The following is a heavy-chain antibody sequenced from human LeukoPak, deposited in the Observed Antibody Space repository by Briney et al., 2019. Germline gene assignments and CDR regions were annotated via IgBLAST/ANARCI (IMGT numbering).Heavy chain of an antibody. CDR3: AKDADDYGDSYFDS. Sequence: GGSLRLSCAAPGFSFNNYGMHWVRQAPGEGLEWVAAIWYDGTHEFYVDSVKGRFTISRDNSKNTLYLQMNTLRAEDTAMYYCAKDADDYGDSYFDSWGHGTLVTVSS. CDR1: GFSFNNYG. J-gene: IGHJ4*01. CDR2: IWYDGTHE. D-gene: IGHD4-17*01. V-gene: IGHV3-33*06.